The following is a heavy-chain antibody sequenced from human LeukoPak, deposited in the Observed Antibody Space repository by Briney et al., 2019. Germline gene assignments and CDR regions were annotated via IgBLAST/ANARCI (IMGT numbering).Heavy chain of an antibody. D-gene: IGHD3-10*01. CDR2: IYYNGTT. V-gene: IGHV4-31*03. Sequence: SQTLSLTCTVSGGSISSGPYYWSWIRQHPGKGLEWIGYIYYNGTTYYNPSLTSRVTMSVDTSKNQFSLKLSSLTAADAAVYYCARGYYYGSGSIHFDYWGQGTLVPVSS. CDR1: GGSISSGPYY. CDR3: ARGYYYGSGSIHFDY. J-gene: IGHJ4*02.